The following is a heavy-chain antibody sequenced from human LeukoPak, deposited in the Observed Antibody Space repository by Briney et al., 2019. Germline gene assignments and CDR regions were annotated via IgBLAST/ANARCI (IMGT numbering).Heavy chain of an antibody. CDR1: GFSFSSYG. CDR3: ARDKYCSNSYCPASWFDP. J-gene: IGHJ5*02. Sequence: GGSLRLSCAASGFSFSSYGMNWVRQAPGKGLEWVSYISSSTSFIYYADSVKGRFTISRDTAKNSLYLQMNSLRAEDTAVYYCARDKYCSNSYCPASWFDPWGQGTLVTVSS. V-gene: IGHV3-48*01. D-gene: IGHD2-15*01. CDR2: ISSSTSFI.